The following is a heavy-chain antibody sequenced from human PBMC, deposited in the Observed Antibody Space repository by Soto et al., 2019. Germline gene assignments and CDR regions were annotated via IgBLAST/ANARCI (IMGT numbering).Heavy chain of an antibody. CDR2: IRVKNGNT. J-gene: IGHJ3*02. Sequence: QVQLVQSGGEVKKPGASVKVSCKASGYTFNSYGINWVRQAPGQGLEWMGWIRVKNGNTNYAQNFQGRFTMTTDTSTSTAYMELRSLRSDDTAVYYCARGPTVGDIWGQGTMVTVSS. V-gene: IGHV1-18*01. CDR1: GYTFNSYG. CDR3: ARGPTVGDI. D-gene: IGHD2-21*02.